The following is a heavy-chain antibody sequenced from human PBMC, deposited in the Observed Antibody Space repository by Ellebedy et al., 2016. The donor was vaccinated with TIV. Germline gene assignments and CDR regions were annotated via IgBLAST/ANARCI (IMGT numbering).Heavy chain of an antibody. Sequence: SETLSLXCTVSGGSIGSYYWSWIRQPAGKGLEWIGRLYSRGSANYSPSLKSRVTMSVDTSKNQFSLKLSSVTAADTAVYYCARGLFFGVVTYYYMDVWGKGTTVTVSS. D-gene: IGHD3-3*01. CDR3: ARGLFFGVVTYYYMDV. V-gene: IGHV4-4*07. J-gene: IGHJ6*03. CDR2: LYSRGSA. CDR1: GGSIGSYY.